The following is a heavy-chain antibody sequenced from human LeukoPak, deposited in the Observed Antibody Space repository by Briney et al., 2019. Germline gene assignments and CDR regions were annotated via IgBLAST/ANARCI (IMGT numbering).Heavy chain of an antibody. J-gene: IGHJ4*02. D-gene: IGHD6-19*01. Sequence: ASVKLSCKASGHTFTSYDINWVRQATGQGLEWMGWMNPNSGNTGYAQKFQGRVTMTRNTSISTAYMELSSLRSEDTAVYYCARQEYSSGNFDYWGQGTLVTVSS. CDR3: ARQEYSSGNFDY. V-gene: IGHV1-8*01. CDR1: GHTFTSYD. CDR2: MNPNSGNT.